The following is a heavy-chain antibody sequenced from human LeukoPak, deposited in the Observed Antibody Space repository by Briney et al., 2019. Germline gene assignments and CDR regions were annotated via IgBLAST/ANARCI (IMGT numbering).Heavy chain of an antibody. CDR2: IYYSGTT. J-gene: IGHJ4*02. CDR1: GGSISSGNYY. D-gene: IGHD3-22*01. V-gene: IGHV4-31*03. Sequence: NPSETLSLTCTVSGGSISSGNYYWSWIRQHPGKGLEWIGYIYYSGTTFYNPSLKSRVTISIDTSKNQFSLKLTSVTDADTAVYYCAGADYYGSSAYPYWGQGTLVTVSS. CDR3: AGADYYGSSAYPY.